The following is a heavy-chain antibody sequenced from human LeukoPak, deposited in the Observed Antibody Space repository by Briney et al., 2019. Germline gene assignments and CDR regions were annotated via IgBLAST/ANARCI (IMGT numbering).Heavy chain of an antibody. CDR1: GGSMSSYY. CDR3: ARDGGSVTTQFDY. D-gene: IGHD4-17*01. V-gene: IGHV4-59*01. Sequence: SETLSLTCTVSGGSMSSYYWNWIRQPPGKGLEWIGYIYFSGSTAYNPSLKSRVTMSVDKSNNQFSLKLTSVTAADTAVYYCARDGGSVTTQFDYRGQGTLVTVSS. J-gene: IGHJ4*02. CDR2: IYFSGST.